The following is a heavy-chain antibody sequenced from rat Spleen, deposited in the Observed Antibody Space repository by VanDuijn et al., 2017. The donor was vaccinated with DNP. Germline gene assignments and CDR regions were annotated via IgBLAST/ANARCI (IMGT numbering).Heavy chain of an antibody. CDR3: ARWNIGTSTLDY. Sequence: EVQLQESGPGLVKPSQSLSLTCSVTGFSITSNYWGWIRKFAENKMEWIGQISYSCTTSNHPSLKSRISITRDTSKNQFFLQLSSVTTEDTATYYCARWNIGTSTLDYWGQGVMVTVSS. D-gene: IGHD1-5*01. CDR2: ISYSCTT. CDR1: GFSITSNY. V-gene: IGHV3-1*01. J-gene: IGHJ2*01.